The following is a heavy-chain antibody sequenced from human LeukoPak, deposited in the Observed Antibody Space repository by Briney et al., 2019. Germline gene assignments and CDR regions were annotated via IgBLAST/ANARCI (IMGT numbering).Heavy chain of an antibody. CDR3: ASPSKRYDFWSGYSATYYYYGMDV. V-gene: IGHV1-69*04. D-gene: IGHD3-3*01. J-gene: IGHJ6*02. CDR2: IIPILGIA. Sequence: SVKVSCKASGGTFSSYAISWVRQAPGQGLEWMGRIIPILGIANYAQKFQGRVTITADKSTSTAYMELSSLRSEDTAVYYCASPSKRYDFWSGYSATYYYYGMDVWGQGTTVTSP. CDR1: GGTFSSYA.